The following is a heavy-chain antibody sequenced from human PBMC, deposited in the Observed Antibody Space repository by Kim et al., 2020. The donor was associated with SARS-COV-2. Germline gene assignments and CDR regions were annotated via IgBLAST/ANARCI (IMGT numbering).Heavy chain of an antibody. D-gene: IGHD6-13*01. V-gene: IGHV5-51*01. J-gene: IGHJ5*02. CDR1: GYSFTSYW. Sequence: GESLKISCKGSGYSFTSYWIGWVRQMPGKGLEWMGIIYPGDSDTRYSPSFQGQVTISADKSISTAYLQWSSLKASDTAMYYCARTVLSSYSSSWHTPGSWFDPWGQGTLVTVSS. CDR3: ARTVLSSYSSSWHTPGSWFDP. CDR2: IYPGDSDT.